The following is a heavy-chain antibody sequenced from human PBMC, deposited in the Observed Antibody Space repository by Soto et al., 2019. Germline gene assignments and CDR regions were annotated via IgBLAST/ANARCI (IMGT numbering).Heavy chain of an antibody. D-gene: IGHD2-21*02. J-gene: IGHJ4*02. V-gene: IGHV1-46*01. Sequence: QVQLVQSGAEVKKPGASVKVSCKASGDTFTDYYIHWVRQAPGQGLEWMGAVNPSGGHTTYAQHFLGRMIMTRDTSASTLCMELTSLTSADTAVYYCASGGHVVVVTAALDYWGQGTLVTVSS. CDR3: ASGGHVVVVTAALDY. CDR2: VNPSGGHT. CDR1: GDTFTDYY.